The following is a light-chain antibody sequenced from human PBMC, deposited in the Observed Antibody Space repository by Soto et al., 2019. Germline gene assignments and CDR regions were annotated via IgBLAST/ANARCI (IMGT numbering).Light chain of an antibody. CDR2: VVS. CDR1: SSDVGGYNY. V-gene: IGLV2-14*01. CDR3: SSYTSSSTWV. Sequence: QSALTQPASMSGSPGQSITISCTGTSSDVGGYNYVSWYQQHPGKAPKLMIYVVSNRPSGVSNRFSGSKSGNTASLTISGLQAEDEADYYCSSYTSSSTWVFGGGTKVTVL. J-gene: IGLJ3*02.